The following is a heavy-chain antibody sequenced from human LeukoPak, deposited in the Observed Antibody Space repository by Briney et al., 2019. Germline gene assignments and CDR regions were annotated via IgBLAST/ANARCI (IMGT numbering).Heavy chain of an antibody. J-gene: IGHJ4*02. V-gene: IGHV3-48*03. CDR2: ISSSGSTI. CDR1: GFTFSSYE. D-gene: IGHD6-19*01. CDR3: ARDLHSSGWYHFDY. Sequence: GGSLRLSCAASGFTFSSYEMNWVRQAPGQGLEWVSYISSSGSTIYYADSVKGRFTISRDNAKNSLYLQMNSLRAEDTAVYYCARDLHSSGWYHFDYWGQGILVTVSS.